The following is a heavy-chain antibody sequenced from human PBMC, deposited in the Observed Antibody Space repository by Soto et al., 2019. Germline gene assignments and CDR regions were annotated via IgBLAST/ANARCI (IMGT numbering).Heavy chain of an antibody. CDR3: AKSAASIMITFGGVIVDYFDF. J-gene: IGHJ4*02. D-gene: IGHD3-16*02. CDR2: ISYDGSNK. Sequence: PRLSFAASGFTFSSYGMHWVRQAPGKGLEWVAVISYDGSNKYYADSVKGRFTISRDNSKNTLYLQMNSLRAEDTAVYYCAKSAASIMITFGGVIVDYFDFWGQGTPVTVSS. CDR1: GFTFSSYG. V-gene: IGHV3-30*18.